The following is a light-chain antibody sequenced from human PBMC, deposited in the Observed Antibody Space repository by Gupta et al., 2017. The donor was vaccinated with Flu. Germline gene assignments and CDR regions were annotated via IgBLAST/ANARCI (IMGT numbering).Light chain of an antibody. Sequence: ELQMTQSPATLSVSPGERATLSCRASQSVSSDVAWYQQKPGQTPRLLIYGASARATGVPARFSGSGSGTEFTLTISSLQSEDFAVYYCQQYNNWPPLTFGGGTKVEIK. V-gene: IGKV3-15*01. CDR1: QSVSSD. J-gene: IGKJ4*01. CDR3: QQYNNWPPLT. CDR2: GAS.